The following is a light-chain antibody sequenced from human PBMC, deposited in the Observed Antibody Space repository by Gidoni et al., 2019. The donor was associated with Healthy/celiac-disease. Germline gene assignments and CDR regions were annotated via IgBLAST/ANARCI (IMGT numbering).Light chain of an antibody. CDR2: DAS. CDR3: QQRSNGLT. Sequence: EIVLTPSPATLSLSPGERASLSCRVSQSVSSYLAWYQQKPGKAPRLLIYDASNRATGIPARFSGRGSGTDFTRTISSRETEDFAVYYCQQRSNGLTFGGGTKVEIK. J-gene: IGKJ4*01. CDR1: QSVSSY. V-gene: IGKV3-11*01.